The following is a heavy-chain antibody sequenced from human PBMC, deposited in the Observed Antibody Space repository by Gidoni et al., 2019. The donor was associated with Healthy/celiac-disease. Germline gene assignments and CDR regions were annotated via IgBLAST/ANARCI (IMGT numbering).Heavy chain of an antibody. J-gene: IGHJ4*02. Sequence: EVQLVESGGGLVQPGGSLSLSCAASGSPVSSNYMSWVRQAPGKGLEWVSVIYSGGSTYYADSVKGRFTISRDNSKNTLYLQMNSLRAEDTAVYYCVVTTTQKYEYYFDYWGQGTLVTVSS. D-gene: IGHD4-17*01. CDR1: GSPVSSNY. CDR2: IYSGGST. V-gene: IGHV3-66*01. CDR3: VVTTTQKYEYYFDY.